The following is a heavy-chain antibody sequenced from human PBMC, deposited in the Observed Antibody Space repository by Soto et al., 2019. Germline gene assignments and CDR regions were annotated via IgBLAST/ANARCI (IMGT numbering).Heavy chain of an antibody. CDR3: AILGLDVDS. Sequence: QVQLVQSGAEVQKPGSSVNVSCKASGDTPTTYAISWVRQAPGQELEWMGGIIPIFGTPNYAQRFQGRITISADTSTRTTYMELNSVTSDDTAVFYCAILGLDVDSWGQGTLVIVSS. V-gene: IGHV1-69*14. CDR1: GDTPTTYA. J-gene: IGHJ4*02. CDR2: IIPIFGTP. D-gene: IGHD3-16*01.